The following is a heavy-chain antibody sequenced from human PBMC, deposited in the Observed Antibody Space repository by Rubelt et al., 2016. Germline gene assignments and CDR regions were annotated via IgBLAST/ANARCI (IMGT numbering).Heavy chain of an antibody. CDR3: ARDTTDSGYDWDDY. D-gene: IGHD5-12*01. J-gene: IGHJ4*02. Sequence: SYDGSNKYYADSVKGRFTISRDNSKNTLYLQMNSLRAEDTAVYYCARDTTDSGYDWDDYWGQGTLVTVSS. CDR2: SYDGSNK. V-gene: IGHV3-30*07.